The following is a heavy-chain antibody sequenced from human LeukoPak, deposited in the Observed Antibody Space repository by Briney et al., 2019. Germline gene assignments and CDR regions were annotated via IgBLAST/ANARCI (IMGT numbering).Heavy chain of an antibody. CDR1: GFTFSSYG. CDR2: IRYDGSNK. V-gene: IGHV3-30*02. J-gene: IGHJ3*02. CDR3: AKDRQLWFSNDAFDI. D-gene: IGHD5-18*01. Sequence: GGSLRLSCAASGFTFSSYGMHWVRQAPGTGLEWVAFIRYDGSNKYYADSVKGRFTISRDNSKNTLYLQMNSLRAEDTAVYYCAKDRQLWFSNDAFDIWGQGTMVTVSS.